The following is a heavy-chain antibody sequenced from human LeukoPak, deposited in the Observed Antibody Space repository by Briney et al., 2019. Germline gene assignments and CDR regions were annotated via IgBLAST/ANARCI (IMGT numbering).Heavy chain of an antibody. CDR1: GFTFSSYD. J-gene: IGHJ4*02. CDR2: IYSGGST. D-gene: IGHD3-10*01. V-gene: IGHV3-53*01. Sequence: PGGSLRLSCAASGFTFSSYDMSWVRQAPGKGLEWVSVIYSGGSTYYADSVKGRFTISRDNSKNTLYLQMNSLRAEDTAVYYCARSGSYGPLDYWGQGTLVTVSS. CDR3: ARSGSYGPLDY.